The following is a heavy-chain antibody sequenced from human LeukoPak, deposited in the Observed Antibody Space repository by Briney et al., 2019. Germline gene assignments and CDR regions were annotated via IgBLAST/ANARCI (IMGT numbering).Heavy chain of an antibody. CDR2: INTDTGNP. CDR1: GYTFTTYG. Sequence: ASVTVSCKASGYTFTTYGMNWVRQVPGQGLEWMGWINTDTGNPTYAQGFTGRFVFSLDTSVSTAYQQISSLQTEDTAVYYCARAGTGYCSDSNCSIEHWGQGTLVTVSS. CDR3: ARAGTGYCSDSNCSIEH. V-gene: IGHV7-4-1*02. D-gene: IGHD2-15*01. J-gene: IGHJ4*02.